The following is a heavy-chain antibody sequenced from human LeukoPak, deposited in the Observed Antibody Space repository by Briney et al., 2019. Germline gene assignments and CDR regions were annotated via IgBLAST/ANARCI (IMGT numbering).Heavy chain of an antibody. D-gene: IGHD3-10*01. J-gene: IGHJ6*04. CDR3: AKDRYGSGSYYYYGMDV. V-gene: IGHV3-30*18. Sequence: GRSLRLSCAASGFTFSSYGMHWVRQAPGKGLEWVAVISYDGSNKYYADSVKGRFTISRDNSKNTLYLQMNSLRAEDTAVYYYAKDRYGSGSYYYYGMDVWGKGTTVTVSS. CDR1: GFTFSSYG. CDR2: ISYDGSNK.